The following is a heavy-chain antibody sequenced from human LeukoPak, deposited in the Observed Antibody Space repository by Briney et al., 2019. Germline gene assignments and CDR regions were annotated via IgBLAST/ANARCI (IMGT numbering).Heavy chain of an antibody. D-gene: IGHD3-22*01. CDR3: AKLVTSSGYYSSDY. J-gene: IGHJ4*02. CDR1: GFTFSSYG. CDR2: IRYDGSNK. V-gene: IGHV3-30*02. Sequence: GGSLRPSCAASGFTFSSYGMHWVRQAPGKGLEWVAFIRYDGSNKYYADSVKGRFTISRDNSKNTLYLQMNSLRAEDTAVYYCAKLVTSSGYYSSDYWGQGTLVTVSS.